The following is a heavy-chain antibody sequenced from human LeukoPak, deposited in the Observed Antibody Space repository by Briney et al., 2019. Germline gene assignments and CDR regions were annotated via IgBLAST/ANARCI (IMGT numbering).Heavy chain of an antibody. V-gene: IGHV1-2*02. CDR2: INPNSGGT. CDR1: GYTFTSYG. D-gene: IGHD3-22*01. CDR3: ARDYYDSSGYPLAGGFDY. Sequence: ASVKVSCKASGYTFTSYGISWVRQAPGQGLEWMGWINPNSGGTNYAQKFQGRVTMTRDTSISTAYMELSRLRSDDTAVYYCARDYYDSSGYPLAGGFDYWGQGTLVTVSS. J-gene: IGHJ4*02.